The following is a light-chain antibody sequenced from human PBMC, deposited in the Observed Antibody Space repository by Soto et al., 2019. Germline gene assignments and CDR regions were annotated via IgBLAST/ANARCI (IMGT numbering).Light chain of an antibody. Sequence: QSALTQPASVSGSPGQSITISCTGTSSEIGGYIYVSWYQHHPGKAPKLLIYDVSNRPSGVSNRFSGSKSGNTASLTISGLQVEDEADYFCSTYTSSRTRFGGGTKLTVL. CDR1: SSEIGGYIY. CDR3: STYTSSRTR. J-gene: IGLJ2*01. V-gene: IGLV2-14*03. CDR2: DVS.